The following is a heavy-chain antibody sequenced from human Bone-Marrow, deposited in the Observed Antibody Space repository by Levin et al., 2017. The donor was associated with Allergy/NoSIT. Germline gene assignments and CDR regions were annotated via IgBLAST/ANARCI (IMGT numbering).Heavy chain of an antibody. Sequence: GGSLRLSCAASGFTFTTYAMTWVRRAPGMGLEWVSTVSSTGGATYSTDSVKGRFTISRDNSKNTLYLQMNSLRSDDTAVYYCAKSRGSWDYYYGMDVWGQGTTVTVSS. D-gene: IGHD3-10*01. CDR2: VSSTGGAT. CDR3: AKSRGSWDYYYGMDV. CDR1: GFTFTTYA. J-gene: IGHJ6*02. V-gene: IGHV3-23*01.